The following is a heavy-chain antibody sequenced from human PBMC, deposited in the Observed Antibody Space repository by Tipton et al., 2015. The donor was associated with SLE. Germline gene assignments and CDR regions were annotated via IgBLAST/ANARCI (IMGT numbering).Heavy chain of an antibody. J-gene: IGHJ4*02. CDR3: ARHAGGSSWPSFDY. D-gene: IGHD6-13*01. Sequence: TLSLTCAVYGGSFSGYYWSWIRQPPGKGLEWIGEINHSGSTNYNPSLKSRVTISVDTSKNQFSLKLSSVTAADTAVYYCARHAGGSSWPSFDYWGQGTLVTVSS. CDR2: INHSGST. CDR1: GGSFSGYY. V-gene: IGHV4-34*09.